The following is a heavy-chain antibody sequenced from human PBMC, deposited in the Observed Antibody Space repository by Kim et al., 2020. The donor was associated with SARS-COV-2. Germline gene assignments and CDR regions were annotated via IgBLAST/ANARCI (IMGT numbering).Heavy chain of an antibody. Sequence: SETLSLTCTVSGGSMTSYHWSWIRQPPGKGLEYIGSIYFSGSTYYNPSLKSRVTISIDTSKNQFSLRLNSVTAADTAVYYCAKGRQQLPTWGQGTLITVSS. CDR3: AKGRQQLPT. V-gene: IGHV4-59*12. J-gene: IGHJ5*02. CDR2: IYFSGST. D-gene: IGHD5-18*01. CDR1: GGSMTSYH.